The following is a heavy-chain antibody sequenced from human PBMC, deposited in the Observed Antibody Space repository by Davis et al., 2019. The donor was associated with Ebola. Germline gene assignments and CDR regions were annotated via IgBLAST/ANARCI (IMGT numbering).Heavy chain of an antibody. CDR3: ARQSGYDILTGYYGGYYFDD. D-gene: IGHD3-9*01. Sequence: GESLKISCKGSGYSFSNYWIGWVRQMPGKGLDWMGIIYPGDSETKYSPSFQGQVTISADKSISTAYLQWSSLKASDTAMYYCARQSGYDILTGYYGGYYFDDWGQGTLVTVSS. CDR1: GYSFSNYW. V-gene: IGHV5-51*01. J-gene: IGHJ4*02. CDR2: IYPGDSET.